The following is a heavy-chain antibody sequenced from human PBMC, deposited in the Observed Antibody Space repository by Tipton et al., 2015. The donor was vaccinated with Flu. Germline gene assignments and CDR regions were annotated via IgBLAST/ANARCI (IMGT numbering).Heavy chain of an antibody. Sequence: QLVQSGSELRKPGASVKVSCRPSRYSFASSTMNWVRQAPGQGLEWMACSDTSTGNPTSAQGFKGRFVFSSDTSVNTSYSQICSLRAEDTGVYYCARTVWTPGAHSMDVWGQGTTVTVSS. J-gene: IGHJ6*02. CDR1: RYSFASST. D-gene: IGHD4-11*01. CDR2: SDTSTGNP. V-gene: IGHV7-4-1*01. CDR3: ARTVWTPGAHSMDV.